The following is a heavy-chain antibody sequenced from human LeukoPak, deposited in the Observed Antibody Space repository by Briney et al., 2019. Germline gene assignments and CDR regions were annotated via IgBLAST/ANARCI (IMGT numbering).Heavy chain of an antibody. J-gene: IGHJ6*03. CDR1: GGAIHSYY. CDR3: ARTSASYYYYMDV. V-gene: IGHV4-59*01. CDR2: IYFVGSA. D-gene: IGHD3-3*01. Sequence: PSETLSLTCSVSGGAIHSYYWSWIRQPPGKGLEWIGYIYFVGSANYNPSLKSRVTISLDKSGKQVSLNLNSVTAADTAVYYCARTSASYYYYMDVWGKGTAVTISS.